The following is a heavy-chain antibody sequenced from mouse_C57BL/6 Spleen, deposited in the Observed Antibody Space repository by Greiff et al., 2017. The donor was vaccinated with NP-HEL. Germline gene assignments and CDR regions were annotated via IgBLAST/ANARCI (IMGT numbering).Heavy chain of an antibody. CDR3: AREGRTRAMDY. Sequence: QVQLKQPGAELVKPGASVKMSCKASGYTFTSYWITWVKQRPGQGLEWIGDIYPGSGSTNYNEKFKSKATLTVDTSSSTAYMQLSSLTSEDSAVYYCAREGRTRAMDYWGQGTSVTVSS. V-gene: IGHV1-55*01. J-gene: IGHJ4*01. CDR1: GYTFTSYW. CDR2: IYPGSGST. D-gene: IGHD1-1*01.